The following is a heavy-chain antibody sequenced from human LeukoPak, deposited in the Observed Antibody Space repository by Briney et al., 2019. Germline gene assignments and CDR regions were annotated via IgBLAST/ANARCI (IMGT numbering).Heavy chain of an antibody. V-gene: IGHV1-18*01. D-gene: IGHD3-22*01. CDR1: GYTFTSYG. J-gene: IGHJ3*02. CDR2: ISAYNGNT. Sequence: ASVKVSCKASGYTFTSYGISWVRQAPGQGLEWMGWISAYNGNTNYAQKLQGRVTMTTDTSTSTAYMELRSLRSDDTAVYYCARARTYYYDSSYAFDIWGQGTMVTVSS. CDR3: ARARTYYYDSSYAFDI.